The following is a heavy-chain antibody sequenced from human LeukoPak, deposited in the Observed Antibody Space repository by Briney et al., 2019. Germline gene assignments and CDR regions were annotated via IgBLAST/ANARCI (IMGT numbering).Heavy chain of an antibody. CDR1: GFKFDAYP. D-gene: IGHD3-16*01. CDR2: ISDSGGST. Sequence: GGSLRLSCAASGFKFDAYPMSWVRHAPGKGLEWVSSISDSGGSTHYAESVRGRFSPSRDNFEKTLHLQMNRLRAEDTAVYYCAKGKINHDGAFDIWGQGTRVIVAS. J-gene: IGHJ3*02. V-gene: IGHV3-23*01. CDR3: AKGKINHDGAFDI.